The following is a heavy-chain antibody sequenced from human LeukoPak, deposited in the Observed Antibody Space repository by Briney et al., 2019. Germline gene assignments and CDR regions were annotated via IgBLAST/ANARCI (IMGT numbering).Heavy chain of an antibody. V-gene: IGHV1-2*02. CDR3: ARDSSGCPDY. Sequence: ASVKVSCKASGYTFTGYYMHWVRQAPGQGLEWMGWINPNSGGTNYAQKFQDRVTMTRDTSISTDYMELSRLRSADTAVYYCARDSSGCPDYWGQGTLVTVSS. D-gene: IGHD6-19*01. J-gene: IGHJ4*02. CDR2: INPNSGGT. CDR1: GYTFTGYY.